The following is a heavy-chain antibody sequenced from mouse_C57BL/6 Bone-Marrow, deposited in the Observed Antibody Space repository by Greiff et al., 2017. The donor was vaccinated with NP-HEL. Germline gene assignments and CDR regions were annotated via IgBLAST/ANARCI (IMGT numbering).Heavy chain of an antibody. CDR1: GYTFTSYD. D-gene: IGHD1-1*01. J-gene: IGHJ3*01. V-gene: IGHV1-85*01. CDR3: ARGGYYGSSYRSAY. Sequence: VKLMESGPELVKPGASVKLSCKASGYTFTSYDINWVKQRPGQGLEWIGWIYPRDGSTKYNEKFKGKATLTVDTSSSTAYMELHSLTSEDSAVYFCARGGYYGSSYRSAYWGQGTLVTVSA. CDR2: IYPRDGST.